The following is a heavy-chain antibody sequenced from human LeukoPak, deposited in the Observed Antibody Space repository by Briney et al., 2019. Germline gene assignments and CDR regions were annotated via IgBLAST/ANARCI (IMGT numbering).Heavy chain of an antibody. CDR1: GDSVSSNSAS. Sequence: SQTLSLTCAISGDSVSSNSASWNWIRQSPSRGLEWLGSTYYRSKWNIDYAISVQSRITINPDPSKNQFSLPLMSVTPEDTAVYYCERDPGSSSGWGPFDPWGRGTVVAVPS. CDR3: ERDPGSSSGWGPFDP. J-gene: IGHJ5*02. V-gene: IGHV6-1*01. D-gene: IGHD6-6*01. CDR2: TYYRSKWNI.